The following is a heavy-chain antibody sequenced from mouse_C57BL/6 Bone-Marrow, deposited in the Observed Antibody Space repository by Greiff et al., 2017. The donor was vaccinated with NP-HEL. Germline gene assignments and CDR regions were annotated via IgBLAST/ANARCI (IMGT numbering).Heavy chain of an antibody. V-gene: IGHV10-1*01. CDR2: IRSKSNNYAT. CDR1: GFSFNTYA. Sequence: EVKLVESGGGLVQPKGSLKLSCAASGFSFNTYAMNWVRQAPGKGLEWVARIRSKSNNYATYYADSVKDRFTISRDDSESMLYLQMNNLKTEDTAMYYCVSGDYDYDVGDYWGQGTTLTVSS. CDR3: VSGDYDYDVGDY. J-gene: IGHJ2*01. D-gene: IGHD2-4*01.